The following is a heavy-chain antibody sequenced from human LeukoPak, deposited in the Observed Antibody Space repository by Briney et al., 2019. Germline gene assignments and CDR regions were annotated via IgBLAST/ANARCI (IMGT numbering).Heavy chain of an antibody. CDR2: ISYDGSNK. V-gene: IGHV3-30*03. CDR3: ASTVTTLFDY. D-gene: IGHD4-17*01. Sequence: PGRSLRLSCAASGFTFSNYGMHWVRQAPGKGLEWVAVISYDGSNKYYADSVKGRFTISRDNAKNTLYLQMNSLRADDTAVYYCASTVTTLFDYWGQGTLVTVSS. J-gene: IGHJ4*02. CDR1: GFTFSNYG.